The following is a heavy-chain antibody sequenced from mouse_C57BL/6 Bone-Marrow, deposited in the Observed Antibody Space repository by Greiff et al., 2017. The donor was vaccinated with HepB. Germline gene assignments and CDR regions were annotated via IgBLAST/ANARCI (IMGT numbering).Heavy chain of an antibody. Sequence: ESGPGLVKPSQSLSLTCSVTGYSITSGYYWNWIRQFPGNKLEWMGYISYDGSNNYNPSLKNRISITPDTSKNQFFLKLNSVTTENTATYDCAGRRIYCGNYVYYDMDFWGQGTSVTVSS. D-gene: IGHD2-1*01. CDR3: AGRRIYCGNYVYYDMDF. CDR1: GYSITSGYY. CDR2: ISYDGSN. J-gene: IGHJ4*01. V-gene: IGHV3-6*01.